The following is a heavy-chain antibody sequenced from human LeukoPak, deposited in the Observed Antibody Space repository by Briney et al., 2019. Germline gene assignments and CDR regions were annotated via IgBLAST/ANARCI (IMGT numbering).Heavy chain of an antibody. CDR3: AELGITMIGGV. Sequence: GGSLRLSCAASGFTFSTYGMSWVRQAPGKGLEWVSAISGSGGSTNYADSVKGRITISRDNAKNSLYLQMNSLRAEDTAVYYCAELGITMIGGVWGKGTTVTISS. J-gene: IGHJ6*04. CDR1: GFTFSTYG. D-gene: IGHD3-10*02. CDR2: ISGSGGST. V-gene: IGHV3-23*01.